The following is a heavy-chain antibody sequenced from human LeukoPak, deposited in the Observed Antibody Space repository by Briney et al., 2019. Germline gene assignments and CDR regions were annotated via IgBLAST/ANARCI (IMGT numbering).Heavy chain of an antibody. D-gene: IGHD3-10*01. J-gene: IGHJ4*02. CDR3: ARDRGVRGVTTALGY. CDR1: GYTFTGYY. V-gene: IGHV1-2*02. CDR2: INPNSGGT. Sequence: ASVKVSCKASGYTFTGYYMHWVRQAPGQGLEWMVWINPNSGGTNYAQKFQGRVTMTRDTSISTAYMELSRLRSDDTAVYYCARDRGVRGVTTALGYWGQGTLVTVSS.